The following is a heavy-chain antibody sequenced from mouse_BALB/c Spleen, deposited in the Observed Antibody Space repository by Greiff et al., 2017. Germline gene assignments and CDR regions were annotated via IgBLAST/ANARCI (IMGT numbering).Heavy chain of an antibody. CDR3: TTSYGPSWFAY. V-gene: IGHV1S81*02. CDR2: INPSNGGT. D-gene: IGHD1-1*02. Sequence: VQLQQSGAELVTPGASVKLSCKASGYTFTSYYMYWVKQRPGQGLEWIGEINPSNGGTNFNEKFKSKATLTVDKSSSTAYMQLSRLTSEDSAVYYCTTSYGPSWFAYWGQGTLVTVSA. CDR1: GYTFTSYY. J-gene: IGHJ3*01.